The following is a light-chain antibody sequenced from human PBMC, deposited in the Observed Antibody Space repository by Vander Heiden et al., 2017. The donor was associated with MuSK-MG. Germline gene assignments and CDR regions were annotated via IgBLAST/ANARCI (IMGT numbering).Light chain of an antibody. CDR3: SSYTSSSTLV. Sequence: QPASVSGSPGQSITISCTGTSSDVGGYNYVSWYQQHPGKAPKLMIYDVSNRPSGVSNRFSGSKSGNTASLTISGLQAEDEADYYCSSYTSSSTLVFGGGTKLTVL. V-gene: IGLV2-14*03. CDR1: SSDVGGYNY. J-gene: IGLJ2*01. CDR2: DVS.